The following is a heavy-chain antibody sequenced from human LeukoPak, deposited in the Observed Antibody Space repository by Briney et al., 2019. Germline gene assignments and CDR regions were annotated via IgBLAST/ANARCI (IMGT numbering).Heavy chain of an antibody. CDR2: ISAYNGNT. J-gene: IGHJ4*02. D-gene: IGHD5-24*01. CDR3: ARARRGAEMATIFDY. Sequence: ASVKVSCKASGYTFTSYGISWVRQAPGQGLEWMGWISAYNGNTKYAQKLPGRVTMTTDTSTSTAYMELRSLRSDDTAVYYCARARRGAEMATIFDYWGQGTLVTVSS. V-gene: IGHV1-18*01. CDR1: GYTFTSYG.